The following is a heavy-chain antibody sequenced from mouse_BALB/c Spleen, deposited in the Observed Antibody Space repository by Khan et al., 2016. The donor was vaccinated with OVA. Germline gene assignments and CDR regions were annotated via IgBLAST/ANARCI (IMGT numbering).Heavy chain of an antibody. V-gene: IGHV14-4*02. CDR2: IDPENGDT. CDR1: GFNIKDYY. CDR3: NAGYFDY. J-gene: IGHJ2*01. Sequence: EVQLQQSGAELVRSGASVKLSCTASGFNIKDYYMHWVKQRPEQGLEWIGWIDPENGDTEYAPKFQGKATMTADTSSNTAYLQLSSLTSEDTAVYYCNAGYFDYWGQGNTLTVSS.